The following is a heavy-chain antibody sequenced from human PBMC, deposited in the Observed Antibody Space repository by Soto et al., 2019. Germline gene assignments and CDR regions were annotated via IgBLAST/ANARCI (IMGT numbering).Heavy chain of an antibody. CDR2: INHSGST. D-gene: IGHD1-20*01. CDR1: VGSFSDYY. Sequence: QVQLQQWGAGLLKPSETLSLTCAVYVGSFSDYYWNWIRQPPGKGLEWIGEINHSGSTNYNPSLKSRVTISVDTSKNQFSLKLSSVTAADTAVYYCARYNNWNDGVGGNAFDIWGQGTMVTVSS. CDR3: ARYNNWNDGVGGNAFDI. V-gene: IGHV4-34*01. J-gene: IGHJ3*02.